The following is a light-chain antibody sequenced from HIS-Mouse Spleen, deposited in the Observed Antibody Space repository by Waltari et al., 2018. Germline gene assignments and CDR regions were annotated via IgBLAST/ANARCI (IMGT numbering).Light chain of an antibody. CDR2: RNN. CDR3: AAWDDSLSGPWV. CDR1: SSNIGSNY. Sequence: QSVLTQPPSASGTPGQRVTTSCSGSSSNIGSNYVSWYQQLPGTAPKLLIYRNNQRPSGVPDRFSGSKSGTSASLAISGLRSEDGADYYCAAWDDSLSGPWVFGGGTKLTVL. V-gene: IGLV1-47*01. J-gene: IGLJ3*02.